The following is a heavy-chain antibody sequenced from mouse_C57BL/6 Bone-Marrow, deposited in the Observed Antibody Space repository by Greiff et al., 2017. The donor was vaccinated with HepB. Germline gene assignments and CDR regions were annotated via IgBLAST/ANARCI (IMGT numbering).Heavy chain of an antibody. CDR2: IDPSDSYT. CDR3: ARRAYGSGLYFDY. D-gene: IGHD1-1*01. CDR1: GYTFTSYW. J-gene: IGHJ2*01. Sequence: VQLQQPGAELVMPGASVKLSCKASGYTFTSYWMHWVKQRPGQGLEWIGEIDPSDSYTNYNQKFKGKSTLTVDTSSSTAYMQLSSLTSEDSAVYYCARRAYGSGLYFDYWGQGTTLTVSS. V-gene: IGHV1-69*01.